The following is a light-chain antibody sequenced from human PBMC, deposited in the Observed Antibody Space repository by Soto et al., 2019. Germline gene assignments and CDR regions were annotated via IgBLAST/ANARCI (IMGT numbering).Light chain of an antibody. CDR2: GAS. Sequence: EIVLTQSPGTLSLSPGERATLSCRASQSVISSYLAWYQQKPGQAPSLLIYGASTRATGIPDRFTGSGSGTDFTLTITRVEPEDFAVYYCQQYGGPVPWTFGQGTKVDIK. CDR3: QQYGGPVPWT. J-gene: IGKJ1*01. V-gene: IGKV3-20*01. CDR1: QSVISSY.